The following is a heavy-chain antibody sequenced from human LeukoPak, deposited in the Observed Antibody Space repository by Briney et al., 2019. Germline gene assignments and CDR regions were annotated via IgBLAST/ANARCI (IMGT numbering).Heavy chain of an antibody. D-gene: IGHD3-10*01. Sequence: ASETLSLTCTVSGASISSYYWTWIRQPPGKELEWIGYIYYSGSTNYNPSLKSRVTISVDTSENQFSLKLSSVTAADTAVYYCASNYYGSGSLDYWGQGTLVTVSS. V-gene: IGHV4-59*08. CDR2: IYYSGST. CDR3: ASNYYGSGSLDY. CDR1: GASISSYY. J-gene: IGHJ4*02.